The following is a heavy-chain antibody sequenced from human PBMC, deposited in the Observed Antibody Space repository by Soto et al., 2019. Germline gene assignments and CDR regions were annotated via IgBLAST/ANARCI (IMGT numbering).Heavy chain of an antibody. CDR3: ASTDYVAYYMDV. Sequence: SETLSLTXSVSGGSISSGYYWTWIRQHPGKGLEWIGYIYYSGNTYYNPSLKSRVTISVDTSKNQFSLKLSSVTAADTAVYYCASTDYVAYYMDVWGQGTTVTVSS. V-gene: IGHV4-31*02. J-gene: IGHJ6*03. D-gene: IGHD3-10*02. CDR2: IYYSGNT. CDR1: GGSISSGYY.